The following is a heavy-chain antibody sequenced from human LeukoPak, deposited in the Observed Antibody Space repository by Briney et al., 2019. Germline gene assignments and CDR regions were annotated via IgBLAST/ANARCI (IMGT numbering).Heavy chain of an antibody. CDR3: AKVSSGWYRDFDY. D-gene: IGHD6-19*01. CDR2: IWYDVSNK. CDR1: GFTFSSYG. Sequence: GGSRRLSGAASGFTFSSYGMHWVRQAPGKGRDGVAVIWYDVSNKYYADSVKGGFTISRDNSRNTLDWQMNSMRAGDKAVYYCAKVSSGWYRDFDYWGQGTLVTVSS. V-gene: IGHV3-33*06. J-gene: IGHJ4*02.